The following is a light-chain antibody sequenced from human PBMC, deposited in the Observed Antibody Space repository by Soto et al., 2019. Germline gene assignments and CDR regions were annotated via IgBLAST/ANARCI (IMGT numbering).Light chain of an antibody. V-gene: IGKV3-11*01. J-gene: IGKJ1*01. Sequence: EVVLTQSPATLSLSPGERATLSCRASENVRTFVDWYQQKPGQAPRLLIYNASNRATGIPVRFSGSGSGTDFTLTISSLEPEDFAVYYCQQRHNWPRTFGQGTKVEI. CDR3: QQRHNWPRT. CDR1: ENVRTF. CDR2: NAS.